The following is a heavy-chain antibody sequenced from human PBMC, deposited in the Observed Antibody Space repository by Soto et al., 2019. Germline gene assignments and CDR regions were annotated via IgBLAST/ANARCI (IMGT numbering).Heavy chain of an antibody. CDR1: GGTFSSYS. V-gene: IGHV1-69*01. J-gene: IGHJ4*02. CDR3: ARNGGQHSGGIDY. CDR2: IIPIFGTA. Sequence: QVQLVQSGAEVKKPGSSVKVSCKASGGTFSSYSINWVRQAPGQGLEWMGEIIPIFGTANYAQKFQGRVTINAEEFPSRVVMGPRSPRSGDKAGDFLARNGGQHSGGIDYWGQGTLVTVSS. D-gene: IGHD2-8*01.